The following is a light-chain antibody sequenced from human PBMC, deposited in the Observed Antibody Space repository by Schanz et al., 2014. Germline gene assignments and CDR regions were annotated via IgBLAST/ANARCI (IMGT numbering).Light chain of an antibody. CDR3: QQYGMT. CDR2: GAS. J-gene: IGKJ1*01. Sequence: IVLTQSPGTLSLSPGERATLSCRASQSVSSSYLVWYQQKPGQAPRLLIYGASSRATGIPDRFSGSGSGTDFTLTISRLEPEDFAVYYCQQYGMTFGQGTKVEVK. CDR1: QSVSSSY. V-gene: IGKV3-20*01.